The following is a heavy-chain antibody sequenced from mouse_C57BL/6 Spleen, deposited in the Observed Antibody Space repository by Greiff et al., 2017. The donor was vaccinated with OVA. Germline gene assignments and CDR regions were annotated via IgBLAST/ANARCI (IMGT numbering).Heavy chain of an antibody. V-gene: IGHV5-16*01. J-gene: IGHJ2*01. D-gene: IGHD4-1*01. CDR1: GFTFSDYY. Sequence: DVMLVESEGGLVQPGSSMKLSCTASGFTFSDYYMAWVRQVPEKGLEWVANINYDGSSTYYLDSLKSRFIISRDNAKNILYLQMSSLKSEDTATYYCARGRTGTGFDYWGQGTTLTVSS. CDR2: INYDGSST. CDR3: ARGRTGTGFDY.